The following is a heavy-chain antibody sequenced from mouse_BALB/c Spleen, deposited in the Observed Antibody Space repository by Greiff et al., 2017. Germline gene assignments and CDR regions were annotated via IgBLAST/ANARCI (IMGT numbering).Heavy chain of an antibody. CDR1: GFTFSSFG. V-gene: IGHV5-17*02. CDR3: ARYYGSSYAMDY. J-gene: IGHJ4*01. D-gene: IGHD1-1*01. CDR2: ISSGSRTL. Sequence: DVMLVESGGGLVQPGGSRKLSCAASGFTFSSFGMHWVRQAPEKGLEWVAYISSGSRTLYYADTVKGRFTISRDNPKNTLFLQMTSLRSEDTAMYYCARYYGSSYAMDYWGQGTSVTVSS.